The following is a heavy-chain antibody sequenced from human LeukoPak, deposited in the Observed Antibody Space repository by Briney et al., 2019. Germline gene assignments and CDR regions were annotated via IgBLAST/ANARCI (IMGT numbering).Heavy chain of an antibody. Sequence: PGGSLRLSCEASGFDFSSNWMHWVRHAPGQGLVWVSRIKGDGISTNYADSVKGRFTISRDIAKNTLYLQMNSLRAEGTGVYYCAKDHYWSIDYWGRGTLVTVSS. CDR2: IKGDGIST. CDR1: GFDFSSNW. CDR3: AKDHYWSIDY. J-gene: IGHJ4*02. V-gene: IGHV3-74*01. D-gene: IGHD3-3*01.